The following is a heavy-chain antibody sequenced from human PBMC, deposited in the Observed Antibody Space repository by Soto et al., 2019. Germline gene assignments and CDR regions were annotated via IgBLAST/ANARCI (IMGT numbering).Heavy chain of an antibody. CDR1: GFTFSDYY. Sequence: QVQLVESGGGLVKPGGSLRLSCAASGFTFSDYYMSWIRQAPGKGLEWVSYISSSGSTIYYADSVKGRFTISRDNAKNSLYLQMNSLRAEDTAVYYCASGGHCSGGSCYPRGATPFDYWGQGTLVTVSS. CDR3: ASGGHCSGGSCYPRGATPFDY. CDR2: ISSSGSTI. V-gene: IGHV3-11*01. J-gene: IGHJ4*02. D-gene: IGHD2-15*01.